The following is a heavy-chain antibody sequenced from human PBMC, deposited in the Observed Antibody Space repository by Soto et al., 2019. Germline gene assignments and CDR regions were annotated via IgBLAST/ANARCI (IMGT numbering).Heavy chain of an antibody. V-gene: IGHV4-59*08. CDR3: ARHNYGSGSIYFDY. CDR2: IYYSGST. CDR1: GGSISSYY. D-gene: IGHD3-10*01. Sequence: QVQLQESGPGLVKPSETLSLTCTVSGGSISSYYWSWIRQPPGKGLEWIGYIYYSGSTNYNPSLKSRVTRSVDTSKNQSPLKLNSMTAADTAVYYCARHNYGSGSIYFDYWGQGTLVTVSS. J-gene: IGHJ4*02.